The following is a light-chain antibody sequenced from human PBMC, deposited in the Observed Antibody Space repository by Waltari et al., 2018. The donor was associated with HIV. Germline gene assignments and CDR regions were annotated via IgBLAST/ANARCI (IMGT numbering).Light chain of an antibody. J-gene: IGKJ5*01. CDR3: QHFGPSCT. CDR2: GAS. V-gene: IGKV3-20*01. Sequence: VLTQSPGSLYLSPGERATLSCGANETISIKFLAWYQQKPGQAPKLIVYGASNRAIGVPDRFSGSGSGTVFNLTISRLEPEDFAVYYCQHFGPSCTFGQGTRLELK. CDR1: ETISIKF.